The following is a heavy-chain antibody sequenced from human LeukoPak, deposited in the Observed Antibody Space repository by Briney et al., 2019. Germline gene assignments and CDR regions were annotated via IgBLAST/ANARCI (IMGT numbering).Heavy chain of an antibody. D-gene: IGHD2-2*01. Sequence: ASVKVSCKTSGYTFTGYYMHWLRQAPGQGPEWMGWINPRSGGTKYAQKFQGRVTLTRDTSTSTAYMELFSLRSDDTAVYYCAPATPGGVLDYFDYWGQGTPITVSS. CDR3: APATPGGVLDYFDY. V-gene: IGHV1-2*02. CDR2: INPRSGGT. CDR1: GYTFTGYY. J-gene: IGHJ4*02.